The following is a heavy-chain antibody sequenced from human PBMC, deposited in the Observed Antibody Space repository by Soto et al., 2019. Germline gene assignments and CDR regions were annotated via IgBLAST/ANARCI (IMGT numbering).Heavy chain of an antibody. CDR1: GYTFTRYD. J-gene: IGHJ6*02. D-gene: IGHD3-22*01. Sequence: GASVKVSCKASGYTFTRYDINWVRQATGQGIEWMGWMNRNRGNTGYAQKFQGRVTMTRNTSISTVYMELSSVRSEDTGVYYFARVPLFYVSVVVIYYSGMDFWGQGTTVTVSS. V-gene: IGHV1-8*01. CDR2: MNRNRGNT. CDR3: ARVPLFYVSVVVIYYSGMDF.